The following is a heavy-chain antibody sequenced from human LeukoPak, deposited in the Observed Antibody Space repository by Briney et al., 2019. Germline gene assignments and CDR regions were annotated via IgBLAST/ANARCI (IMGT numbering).Heavy chain of an antibody. Sequence: SETLSLTCAVSGGSISSYYWSWTRQPPGKGLEWIGYIYYSGSTNYNPSLKSRVTISVDMSKNQFSLKLSSVTAADTAVYYCARETMGSGSYSAPLDYWGQGTLVTVSS. J-gene: IGHJ4*02. CDR2: IYYSGST. CDR3: ARETMGSGSYSAPLDY. D-gene: IGHD1-26*01. V-gene: IGHV4-59*01. CDR1: GGSISSYY.